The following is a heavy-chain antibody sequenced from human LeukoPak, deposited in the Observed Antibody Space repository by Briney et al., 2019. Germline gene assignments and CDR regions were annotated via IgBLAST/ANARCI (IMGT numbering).Heavy chain of an antibody. CDR2: NYHSGST. CDR1: GYSISSGYY. J-gene: IGHJ5*02. V-gene: IGHV4-38-2*02. D-gene: IGHD3-10*01. CDR3: ARVSSWRWFDP. Sequence: SETLSLTCTVSGYSISSGYYCGWIRPPPGKGQEGIGINYHSGSTFYTPSLKSRVTISVDTSKNQFSLQLSTVTAADTAVYYCARVSSWRWFDPWGQGTLVTVSS.